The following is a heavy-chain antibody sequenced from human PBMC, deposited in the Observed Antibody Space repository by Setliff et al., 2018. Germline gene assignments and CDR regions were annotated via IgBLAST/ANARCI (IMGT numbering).Heavy chain of an antibody. CDR2: IKEDGSQR. V-gene: IGHV3-7*01. CDR1: GFSFRDSW. Sequence: PGGSLRLSCAASGFSFRDSWMSWARQAPGKGLEWVANIKEDGSQRNYVDAVRGRFTVSRDNARNLLYLQMNSLRVDDTAVYYCSSYLVSWGQGALVTVSS. D-gene: IGHD2-21*01. CDR3: SSYLVS. J-gene: IGHJ4*02.